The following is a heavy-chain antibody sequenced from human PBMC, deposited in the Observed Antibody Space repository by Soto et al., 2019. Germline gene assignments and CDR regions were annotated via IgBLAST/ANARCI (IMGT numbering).Heavy chain of an antibody. V-gene: IGHV3-23*01. CDR3: AKGFYGGSYRQCYGMDV. D-gene: IGHD1-26*01. CDR2: ISGSGGST. CDR1: GFTFSSYA. Sequence: QPGGSLRLSCAASGFTFSSYAMSWVRQAPGKGLEWVSAISGSGGSTYYADSVKGRFTISRDNSKNTLYLQMNSLRAEDTAVYYCAKGFYGGSYRQCYGMDVWGQGTTVTVSS. J-gene: IGHJ6*02.